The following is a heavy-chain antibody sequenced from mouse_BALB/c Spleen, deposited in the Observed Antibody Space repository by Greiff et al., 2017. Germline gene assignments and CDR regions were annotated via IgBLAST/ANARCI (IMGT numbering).Heavy chain of an antibody. J-gene: IGHJ1*01. D-gene: IGHD1-1*01. CDR2: ISSGGSYT. Sequence: EVHLVESGGGLVKPGGSLKLSCAASGFTFSSYAMSWVRQSPEKRLEWVAEISSGGSYTYYPDTVTGRFTISRDNAKNTLYLEMSSLRSEDTAMYYCARGNYYGSSPDWYFDVWGAGTTVTVSS. V-gene: IGHV5-9-4*01. CDR1: GFTFSSYA. CDR3: ARGNYYGSSPDWYFDV.